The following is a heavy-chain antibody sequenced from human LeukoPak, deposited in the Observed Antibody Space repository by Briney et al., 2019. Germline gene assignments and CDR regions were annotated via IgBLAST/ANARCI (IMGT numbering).Heavy chain of an antibody. CDR2: FHHSGNT. D-gene: IGHD6-13*01. CDR1: GASISRYY. V-gene: IGHV4-59*12. J-gene: IGHJ4*02. Sequence: SETLSLTCSVSGASISRYYWSWIRQPPGKGLEWIGYFHHSGNTNYSPSLSSRITMSVDTSKNQFSLRLNSVTAADTAIYYCARRAAALDSWGQGTLVTVCS. CDR3: ARRAAALDS.